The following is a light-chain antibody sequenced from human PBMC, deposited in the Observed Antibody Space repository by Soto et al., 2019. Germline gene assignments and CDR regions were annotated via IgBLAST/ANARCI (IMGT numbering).Light chain of an antibody. CDR3: AAWDDSLSGLV. CDR2: RNN. J-gene: IGLJ3*02. CDR1: SSNIGSNY. V-gene: IGLV1-47*01. Sequence: QSVLTQPPSASGTPGQRVTISCSGSSSNIGSNYVYWYQQLPGTAPKLLIYRNNQRPSGVPDRFSGSKSGTSSPLAISGLRSEDEADYYCAAWDDSLSGLVFGGGTQLTVL.